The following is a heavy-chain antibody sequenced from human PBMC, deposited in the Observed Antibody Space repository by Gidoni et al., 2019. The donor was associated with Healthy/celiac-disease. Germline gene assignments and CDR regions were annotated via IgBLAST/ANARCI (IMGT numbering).Heavy chain of an antibody. V-gene: IGHV1-8*01. CDR2: MNPSSGNT. CDR1: GYTFTSSD. D-gene: IGHD3-22*01. J-gene: IGHJ3*02. CDR3: ARRRYYDSSGYRFDAFNI. Sequence: QVQLVQPESEVLKPGGSAKASCKVSGYTFTSSDINWVRQATGQGLEWMGWMNPSSGNTGYAQKFQSRVTMTSNTSINTAYMELSSLRSEDTAVYYCARRRYYDSSGYRFDAFNIWGQGTMVTVSS.